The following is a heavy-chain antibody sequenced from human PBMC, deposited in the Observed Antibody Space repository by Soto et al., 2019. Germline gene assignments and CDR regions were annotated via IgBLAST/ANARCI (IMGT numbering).Heavy chain of an antibody. CDR2: IYYSGYT. CDR3: ARAYCSSTSCYQDV. CDR1: GGSISGYY. D-gene: IGHD2-2*01. J-gene: IGHJ6*04. Sequence: SETLSLTCTVSGGSISGYYWTWLRQPPGKGLEWIGYIYYSGYTNYNPSLKSRVTISVDTSKNQFSLMLSSVTAADTAVYYCARAYCSSTSCYQDVWGKGTTVTVSS. V-gene: IGHV4-59*01.